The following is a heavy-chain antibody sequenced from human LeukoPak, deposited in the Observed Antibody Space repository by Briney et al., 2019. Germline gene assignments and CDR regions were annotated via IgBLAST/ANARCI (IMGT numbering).Heavy chain of an antibody. CDR3: ARGLYSSSLNPFDY. J-gene: IGHJ4*02. CDR1: GFTLSSHS. CDR2: ISGSGSNI. Sequence: GGSLRLSCAASGFTLSSHSMDWVRQAPGKGLEWVSSISGSGSNIYYADSVKGRFTISRDNAKNSLYLEMNTLRAEDTAIYYCARGLYSSSLNPFDYWGQGTLVTVSS. D-gene: IGHD6-13*01. V-gene: IGHV3-21*01.